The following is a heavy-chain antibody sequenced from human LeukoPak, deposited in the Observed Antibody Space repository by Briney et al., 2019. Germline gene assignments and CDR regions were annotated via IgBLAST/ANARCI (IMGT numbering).Heavy chain of an antibody. CDR3: ARDYYDSSGYHNDY. J-gene: IGHJ4*02. D-gene: IGHD3-22*01. V-gene: IGHV3-30*04. CDR1: GFTFSSYA. Sequence: AGGSLRLSCAASGFTFSSYAMHWVRQAPGKGLEWVAVISYDGSNKYYADSVKGRFTISRDNSKNTLYLQMNSLRAEDTAVYYCARDYYDSSGYHNDYWGQGTLVTVSS. CDR2: ISYDGSNK.